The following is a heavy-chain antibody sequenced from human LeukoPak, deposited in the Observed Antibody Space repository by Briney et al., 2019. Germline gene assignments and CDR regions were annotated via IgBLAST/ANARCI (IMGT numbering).Heavy chain of an antibody. V-gene: IGHV4-59*08. CDR2: IYYSGST. Sequence: SETLSLTCTVSGGSISNYYWSWIRQPPGKGLEWIGYIYYSGSTNYNPSLKSRVTISVDTSKNQFSLKLSSVTAADTAVYYCARHRIAAAGLDYWGQGTLVTVSS. CDR3: ARHRIAAAGLDY. D-gene: IGHD6-13*01. CDR1: GGSISNYY. J-gene: IGHJ4*02.